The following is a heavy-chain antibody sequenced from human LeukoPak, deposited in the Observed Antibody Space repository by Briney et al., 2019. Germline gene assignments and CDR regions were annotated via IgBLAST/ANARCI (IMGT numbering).Heavy chain of an antibody. CDR2: IMKDGSTK. CDR3: ARIGVLWFGELLDVGDV. V-gene: IGHV3-7*01. Sequence: GGSLRLSCVASGFTFSGYWMSWVRQAPGKGLEWVANIMKDGSTKKYVDSVKGRFTISRDNAKNSLYLQMNSLRTDDTAMYYCARIGVLWFGELLDVGDVWGQGTTVTVSS. CDR1: GFTFSGYW. J-gene: IGHJ6*02. D-gene: IGHD3-10*01.